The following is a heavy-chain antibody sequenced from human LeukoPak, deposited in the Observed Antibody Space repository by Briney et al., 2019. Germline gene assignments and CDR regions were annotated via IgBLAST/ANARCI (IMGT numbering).Heavy chain of an antibody. V-gene: IGHV1-8*03. CDR1: GYTFTSYD. D-gene: IGHD2-2*01. CDR2: MNPNSGNT. CDR3: ALIPSFQVVPADY. J-gene: IGHJ4*02. Sequence: GASVKVSCKASGYTFTSYDINWVRQATGQGHEWMGWMNPNSGNTGYAQKFQGRVTITRNTSISTAYMELSSLRSEDTAVYYCALIPSFQVVPADYWGQGTLVTVSS.